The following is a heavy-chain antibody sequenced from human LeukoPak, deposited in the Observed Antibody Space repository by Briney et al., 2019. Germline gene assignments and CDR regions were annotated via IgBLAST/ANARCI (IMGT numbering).Heavy chain of an antibody. CDR3: ARNQRRLDY. CDR2: MKQDGSEI. CDR1: GFTFSTYW. D-gene: IGHD1-14*01. V-gene: IGHV3-7*01. Sequence: GGSLRLSCAASGFTFSTYWMSWVRQAPGKGLELVANMKQDGSEIYYVDSVKGRFTISRDNAKNSLYLQVNSLRAEDTAVYYCARNQRRLDYWGQGTLVTVSS. J-gene: IGHJ4*02.